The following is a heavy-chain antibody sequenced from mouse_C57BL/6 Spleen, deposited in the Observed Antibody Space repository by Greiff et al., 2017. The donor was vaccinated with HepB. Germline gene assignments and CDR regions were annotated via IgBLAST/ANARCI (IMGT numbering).Heavy chain of an antibody. CDR1: GFNIKDDY. CDR3: TTYGYWSY. D-gene: IGHD2-2*01. CDR2: IDPENGDT. V-gene: IGHV14-4*01. J-gene: IGHJ2*01. Sequence: VQLQQSGAELVRPGASVKLSCTASGFNIKDDYMHWVKQRPEQGLEWIGWIDPENGDTEYASKFQGKATITADTSSNTAYLQLSSLTSEDTAVYFCTTYGYWSYWGQGTTLTVSS.